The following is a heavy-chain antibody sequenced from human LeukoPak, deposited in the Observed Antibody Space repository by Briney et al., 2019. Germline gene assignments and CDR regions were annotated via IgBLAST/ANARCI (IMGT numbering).Heavy chain of an antibody. J-gene: IGHJ3*02. CDR3: ATAGHKYYYGSGRLDAFDI. CDR2: FDPEDGET. CDR1: GYTLTELS. V-gene: IGHV1-24*01. D-gene: IGHD3-10*01. Sequence: GASVTVSCKVSGYTLTELSMHWVRQAPGKGLEWMGGFDPEDGETIYAQKFQGRVTMTEDTSTDTAYMELSSLRSEDTAVYYCATAGHKYYYGSGRLDAFDIWGQGTMVTVSS.